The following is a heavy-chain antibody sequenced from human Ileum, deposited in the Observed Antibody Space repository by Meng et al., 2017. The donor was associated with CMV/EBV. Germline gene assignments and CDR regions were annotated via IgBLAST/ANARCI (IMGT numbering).Heavy chain of an antibody. CDR2: IIYDGSAT. Sequence: LSWAASGFTFSSFWMPWVRQVPGKGLVWVSRIIYDGSATIYADSVKGRFTISRDNAKNTLYLQMNSLRVEDTAVYYCARGTWRYFDLWGRGTLVTVSS. V-gene: IGHV3-74*01. CDR1: GFTFSSFW. J-gene: IGHJ2*01. D-gene: IGHD5-12*01. CDR3: ARGTWRYFDL.